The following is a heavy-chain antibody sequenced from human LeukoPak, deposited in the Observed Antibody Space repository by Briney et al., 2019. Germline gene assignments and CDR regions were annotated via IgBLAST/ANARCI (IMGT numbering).Heavy chain of an antibody. Sequence: SQTLSLTCTVSGGSISSDNYYWSWIRPPPGKGLEWIGYIYYSGSSYYNPSLESRVTISVDTSKNQFSLKLSSVTAADTAVYYCARDRAAGYSYGFSPNLDAFDIWGQGTMVTVSS. CDR2: IYYSGSS. CDR1: GGSISSDNYY. V-gene: IGHV4-30-4*01. D-gene: IGHD5-18*01. CDR3: ARDRAAGYSYGFSPNLDAFDI. J-gene: IGHJ3*02.